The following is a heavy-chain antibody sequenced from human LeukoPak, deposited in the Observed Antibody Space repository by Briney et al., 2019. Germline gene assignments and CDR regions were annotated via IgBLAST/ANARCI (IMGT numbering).Heavy chain of an antibody. D-gene: IGHD5-12*01. V-gene: IGHV3-23*01. CDR1: GFTFSSYA. CDR3: ARDNRNVDIVAPPGN. Sequence: GGSLRLSCAASGFTFSSYAMSWVRQAPGKGLEWVSAISGSGGSTYYADSVKGRFTISRDNSKNTLYLQMNSLRAEDTAVYYCARDNRNVDIVAPPGNWGQGTLVTVSS. J-gene: IGHJ4*02. CDR2: ISGSGGST.